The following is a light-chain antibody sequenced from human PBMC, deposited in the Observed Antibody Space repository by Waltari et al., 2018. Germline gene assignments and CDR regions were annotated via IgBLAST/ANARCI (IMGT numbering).Light chain of an antibody. Sequence: EIVLTQSPGTLSLSPGERATLSCRASQSISKYLAWYQQKPGQAPRLLIYHASSRAAGIPDRFSGSGYGTDFSLTNSRLEPEDFAVYYCQHYESLPVTFGQGTKVEIK. J-gene: IGKJ1*01. V-gene: IGKV3-20*01. CDR3: QHYESLPVT. CDR2: HAS. CDR1: QSISKY.